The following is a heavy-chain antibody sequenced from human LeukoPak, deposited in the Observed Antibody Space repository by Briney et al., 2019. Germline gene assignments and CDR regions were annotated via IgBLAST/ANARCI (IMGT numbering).Heavy chain of an antibody. Sequence: SETLSLTCTVSGGSISSGGYYWSWIRQHPGKGLEWIGYIYYSGSTYYNPSLKSLVTISVDTSKNQFSLKLSSVTAADTAVYYCARVPHRMYFDYWGQGTLVTVSS. CDR1: GGSISSGGYY. D-gene: IGHD2-15*01. CDR3: ARVPHRMYFDY. CDR2: IYYSGST. V-gene: IGHV4-31*01. J-gene: IGHJ4*02.